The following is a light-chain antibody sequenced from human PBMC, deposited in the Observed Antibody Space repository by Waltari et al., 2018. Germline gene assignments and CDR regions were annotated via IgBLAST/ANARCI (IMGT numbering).Light chain of an antibody. J-gene: IGLJ2*01. CDR2: DVS. Sequence: QSALTQPASVSGSSGQSITISCTGTSSDVGGYNYVSWYQQHPGKAPKLVIYDVSNRPSVFSNRFSGSQSVNTASLTISGLQAEDEADYYCSSYTSSSTPYVVFGGGTKLTVL. CDR1: SSDVGGYNY. CDR3: SSYTSSSTPYVV. V-gene: IGLV2-14*03.